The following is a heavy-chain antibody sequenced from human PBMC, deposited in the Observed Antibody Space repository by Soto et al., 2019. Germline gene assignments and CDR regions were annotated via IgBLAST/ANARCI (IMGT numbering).Heavy chain of an antibody. J-gene: IGHJ4*02. V-gene: IGHV4-4*07. Sequence: SETLSLTCTVSGGSISNYFCNWIRQPAGKGLEWIGRIDNSGSTNYNPSLKSRVTISIDTSKNQFSLRLSSVTAADTAVYYCARLPQWLVPDYWGQGTLVTVSS. CDR1: GGSISNYF. D-gene: IGHD6-19*01. CDR2: IDNSGST. CDR3: ARLPQWLVPDY.